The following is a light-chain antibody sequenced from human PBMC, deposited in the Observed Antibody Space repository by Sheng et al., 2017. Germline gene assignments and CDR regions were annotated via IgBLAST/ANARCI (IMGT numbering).Light chain of an antibody. CDR1: SSNVGTGYD. Sequence: QSVLTQPPSVSGAPGQRVTISCTGTSSNVGTGYDVHWYQHLPGRAPKLLIFGNTHRPSGVPDRFSGSKSGTSASLAITGLQSEDEADYYCQSYDSSLSGFYVFGTGTKVTVL. J-gene: IGLJ1*01. V-gene: IGLV1-40*01. CDR2: GNT. CDR3: QSYDSSLSGFYV.